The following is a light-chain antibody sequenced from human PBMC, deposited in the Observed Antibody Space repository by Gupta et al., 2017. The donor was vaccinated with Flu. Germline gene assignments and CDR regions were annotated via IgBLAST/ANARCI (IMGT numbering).Light chain of an antibody. CDR2: DVD. V-gene: IGLV2-11*01. CDR1: SSDVGAWGF. J-gene: IGLJ2*01. Sequence: PRSVSGSAGLSVTISCTGISSDVGAWGFVSWYQQHPGRAPKAIIYDVDRRPSGVPDRFSGAKVGNTASLTISGLQADDEADYYCYSYAGTYTFVFGGGTRLTVL. CDR3: YSYAGTYTFV.